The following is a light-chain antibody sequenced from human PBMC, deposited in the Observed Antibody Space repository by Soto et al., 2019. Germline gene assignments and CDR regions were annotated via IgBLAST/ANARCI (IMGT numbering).Light chain of an antibody. J-gene: IGLJ1*01. CDR3: SSYTSTSLHD. Sequence: QSVLTQPASVSASPGQSITISCTGTSSDVGGYNYVSWYQQHPGKAPKLMIYDVSNRPSGVSNRFSGSKSGNTASLTISGLQAEVDVDYICSSYTSTSLHDFGTVTK. CDR1: SSDVGGYNY. CDR2: DVS. V-gene: IGLV2-14*03.